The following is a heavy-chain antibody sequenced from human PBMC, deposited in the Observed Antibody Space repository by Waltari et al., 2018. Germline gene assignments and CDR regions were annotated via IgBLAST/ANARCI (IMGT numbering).Heavy chain of an antibody. V-gene: IGHV4-38-2*01. Sequence: QVQLQESGPGLVKPSETLSLTCAVSGYSISSGYYWGWIRQPPGKGLEWIGSIYHSGSTYYNPSLKSRVTISVDTSKNQFSLKPSSVTAADTAVYYCARPAFGYSSSWYFSYWGQGTLVTVSS. J-gene: IGHJ4*02. CDR1: GYSISSGYY. CDR3: ARPAFGYSSSWYFSY. D-gene: IGHD6-13*01. CDR2: IYHSGST.